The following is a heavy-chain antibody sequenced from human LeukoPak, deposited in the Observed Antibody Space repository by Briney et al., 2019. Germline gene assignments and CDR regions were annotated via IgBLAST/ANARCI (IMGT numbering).Heavy chain of an antibody. V-gene: IGHV1-2*02. D-gene: IGHD6-13*01. J-gene: IGHJ5*02. Sequence: ASVKVSCKASGYTFTGYYMHWVRQAPGQGLEWMGWINPNSGGTNYAQKFQGRVTMTRDTSISTAYMELSRPRSDDTAVYYCARDLAAAGPEVWFDPWGQGTLVTVSS. CDR2: INPNSGGT. CDR3: ARDLAAAGPEVWFDP. CDR1: GYTFTGYY.